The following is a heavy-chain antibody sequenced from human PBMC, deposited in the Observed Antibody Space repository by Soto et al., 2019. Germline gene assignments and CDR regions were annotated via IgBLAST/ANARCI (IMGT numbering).Heavy chain of an antibody. V-gene: IGHV4-59*01. Sequence: PSETLSLTCSVSGDSIGRYYWSWIRQPPGKGLEWLGYVYYTGSTNYNPSLKSRVAISVDTSKSQFSLKLSSVTAADTAVYYCAREGVITYDSGSCYNAYYFDYWGQGALVTVSS. CDR3: AREGVITYDSGSCYNAYYFDY. D-gene: IGHD3-10*01. CDR1: GDSIGRYY. J-gene: IGHJ4*02. CDR2: VYYTGST.